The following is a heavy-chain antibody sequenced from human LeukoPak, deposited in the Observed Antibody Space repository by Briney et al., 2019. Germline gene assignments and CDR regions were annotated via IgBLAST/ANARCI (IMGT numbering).Heavy chain of an antibody. CDR1: GGSFSGYY. V-gene: IGHV4-34*01. D-gene: IGHD2-2*02. Sequence: SETPSLTCAVYGGSFSGYYWSWIRQPPGKGLEWIGEINHSGSTNYNPSLKSRVTISVDTSKNQFSLKLSSVTAADTAVYYCARGRSRGYCSSTGCYNPGGQWFDPWGQGTLVTVSS. CDR3: ARGRSRGYCSSTGCYNPGGQWFDP. CDR2: INHSGST. J-gene: IGHJ5*02.